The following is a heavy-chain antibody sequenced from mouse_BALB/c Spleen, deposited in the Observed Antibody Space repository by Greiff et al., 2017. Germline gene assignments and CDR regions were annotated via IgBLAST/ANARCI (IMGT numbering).Heavy chain of an antibody. CDR2: INSNGGST. J-gene: IGHJ4*01. V-gene: IGHV5-6-3*01. Sequence: EVKLVESGGGLVQPGGSLKLSCAASGFTFSSYGMSWVRQTPDKRLELVATINSNGGSTYSPDSVKGRFTISRDNAKNTLYLQMSSLKSEDTAMYYCARTSYYRYSYYAMDYWGQGTTVTVSS. CDR1: GFTFSSYG. CDR3: ARTSYYRYSYYAMDY. D-gene: IGHD2-14*01.